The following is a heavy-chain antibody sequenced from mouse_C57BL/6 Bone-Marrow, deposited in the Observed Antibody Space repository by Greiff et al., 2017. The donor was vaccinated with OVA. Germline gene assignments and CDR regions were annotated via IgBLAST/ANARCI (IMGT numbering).Heavy chain of an antibody. V-gene: IGHV1-15*01. CDR1: GYTFTDYE. D-gene: IGHD1-1*01. CDR2: IDPETGGT. CDR3: TRRTTVVAWYFDV. J-gene: IGHJ1*03. Sequence: QVQLQQSGAELVRPGASVTLSCKASGYTFTDYEMHWVKQTPVHGLEWIGAIDPETGGTAYNQKFKGKAIMTADKSSSTAYMELRSLTSEDSAVYYCTRRTTVVAWYFDVWGTVTTVTVSS.